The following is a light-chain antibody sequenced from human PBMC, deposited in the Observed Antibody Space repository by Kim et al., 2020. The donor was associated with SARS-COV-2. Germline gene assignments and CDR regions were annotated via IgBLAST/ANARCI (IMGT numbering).Light chain of an antibody. CDR2: EAF. V-gene: IGKV3-20*01. CDR3: QQYGSSPYT. J-gene: IGKJ2*01. Sequence: LAPGERATLSCRARQSVRSSLLAGYQQKPGQAPRLLIYEAFKRVAGIPDRFRGSGSGTDFTLTISRPEPEDFAMYYCQQYGSSPYTFGQGTKLEI. CDR1: QSVRSSL.